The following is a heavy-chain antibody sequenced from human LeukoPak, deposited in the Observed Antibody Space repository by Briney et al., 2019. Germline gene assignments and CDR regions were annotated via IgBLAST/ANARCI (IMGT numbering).Heavy chain of an antibody. J-gene: IGHJ5*02. V-gene: IGHV3-11*04. Sequence: GGSLRLSCAASGFTFSDYYMSWIRQAPGKGLEWVSYISDSGSIIYYADSVKGRFTISRDNAKNSLYLQMNSLRVEDTAVYYCARDRLGDYDSSGYYDTWGQGTLVTVSS. D-gene: IGHD3-22*01. CDR2: ISDSGSII. CDR3: ARDRLGDYDSSGYYDT. CDR1: GFTFSDYY.